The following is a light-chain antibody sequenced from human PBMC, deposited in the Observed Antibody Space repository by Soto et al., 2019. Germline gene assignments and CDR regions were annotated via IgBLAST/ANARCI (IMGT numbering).Light chain of an antibody. Sequence: EIVSTQSPGTLSLSPGERATLSCRASQSVSSSYLAWYQQKPGQAPRLLIYGASSRATGIPDRFSGSGSGTDFTLTIRRLEPEDFAVYYCQQYGSSPLTFGGGTKVEIK. V-gene: IGKV3-20*01. CDR2: GAS. J-gene: IGKJ4*01. CDR1: QSVSSSY. CDR3: QQYGSSPLT.